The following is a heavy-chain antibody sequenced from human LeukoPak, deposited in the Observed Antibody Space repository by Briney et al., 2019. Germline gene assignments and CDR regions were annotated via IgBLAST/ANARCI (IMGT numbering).Heavy chain of an antibody. Sequence: GASVRVSCKASGYTLSGYYIHWVRQAPGQGLEWLGWINPNSGETNYAQKFQGGVTLTRDTSISTFYMEVSRLRSDDTAVYFCARYNWNDVVSALDYWGQGTLGTVSS. V-gene: IGHV1-2*02. D-gene: IGHD1-1*01. J-gene: IGHJ4*02. CDR3: ARYNWNDVVSALDY. CDR1: GYTLSGYY. CDR2: INPNSGET.